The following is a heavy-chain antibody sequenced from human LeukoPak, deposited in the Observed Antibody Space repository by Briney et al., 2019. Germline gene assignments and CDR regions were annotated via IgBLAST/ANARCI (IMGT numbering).Heavy chain of an antibody. D-gene: IGHD3-16*02. V-gene: IGHV1-46*01. Sequence: ASVKVSCKASGYTFTSYYMHWVRQAPGQGLEWMGIINPSGGSTSCAQKFQGRVTMTRDTSTSTVYMELSSLRSEDTAVYYCARMITFGGVIVRNWFDPWGQGTLVTVSS. CDR2: INPSGGST. CDR3: ARMITFGGVIVRNWFDP. CDR1: GYTFTSYY. J-gene: IGHJ5*02.